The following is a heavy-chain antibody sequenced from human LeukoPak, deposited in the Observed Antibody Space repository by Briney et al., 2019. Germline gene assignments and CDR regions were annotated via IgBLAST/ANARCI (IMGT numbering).Heavy chain of an antibody. V-gene: IGHV4-59*08. CDR3: ARHHKSSELRDDAFDI. D-gene: IGHD1-7*01. J-gene: IGHJ3*02. CDR2: IYYSGST. CDR1: GGSISSYY. Sequence: SETLSLTCTVSGGSISSYYWSWIRQPPGKGLEWIGYIYYSGSTNYNPSLKSRVTISVDTSKNQFSLKLSSVTAADTAVYYCARHHKSSELRDDAFDIWGQGTMVTVSS.